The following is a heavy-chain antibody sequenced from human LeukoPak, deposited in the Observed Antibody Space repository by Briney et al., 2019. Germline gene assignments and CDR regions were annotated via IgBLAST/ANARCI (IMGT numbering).Heavy chain of an antibody. CDR2: IHTDGRTT. CDR3: ARGVSSGWSQGFDY. J-gene: IGHJ4*02. V-gene: IGHV3-74*01. D-gene: IGHD6-19*01. CDR1: GFTFSNYW. Sequence: GGSLRLSCAASGFTFSNYWMRWVRQVPGEGLVWVSYIHTDGRTTGYADSVKGRFTISRDNSKNTLYLQMNSLRAEDTAVYYCARGVSSGWSQGFDYWGQGTLVTVSS.